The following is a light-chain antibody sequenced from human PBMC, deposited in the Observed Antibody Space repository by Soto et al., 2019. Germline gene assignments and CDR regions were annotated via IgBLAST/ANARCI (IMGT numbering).Light chain of an antibody. CDR2: DVS. CDR3: NSYTTSTTLV. V-gene: IGLV2-14*01. Sequence: ASVSGSPGQSITISCTGTSSDIGTYNYVSWYQQHPGKAPKLMIYDVSNRPSGVSNRFSGSKSGSTASLTISGLQAEDEADYYCNSYTTSTTLVFGTGTKVTVL. CDR1: SSDIGTYNY. J-gene: IGLJ1*01.